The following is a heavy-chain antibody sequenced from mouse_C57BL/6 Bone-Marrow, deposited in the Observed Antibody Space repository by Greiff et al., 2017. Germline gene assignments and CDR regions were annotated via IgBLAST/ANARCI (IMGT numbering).Heavy chain of an antibody. CDR1: GFTFSSYA. CDR2: ISSGGDYI. Sequence: EVKLVESGEGLVKPGGSLKLSCAASGFTFSSYAMSWVRQTPEKRLEWVAYISSGGDYIYYADTVKGRFTISRDNARNTLYLQISSLKSEDTAMYCGTRDKGPAWFAYWGQGTLVTVSA. CDR3: TRDKGPAWFAY. D-gene: IGHD1-3*01. V-gene: IGHV5-9-1*02. J-gene: IGHJ3*01.